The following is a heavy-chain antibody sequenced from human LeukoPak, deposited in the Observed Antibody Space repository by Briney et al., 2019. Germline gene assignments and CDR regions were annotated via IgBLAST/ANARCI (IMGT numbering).Heavy chain of an antibody. V-gene: IGHV4-59*01. J-gene: IGHJ6*02. CDR2: IYYSGST. D-gene: IGHD3-3*01. Sequence: SETLSLTCTVSGGSISSYYWSWIRQPPGKGLEGIGYIYYSGSTNYNPSLKSRVTISVDTSKNQFSLKLSSVTAADTAVYYCARDMWGFGVVNPYYYYGMDVWGQGTTVTVSS. CDR3: ARDMWGFGVVNPYYYYGMDV. CDR1: GGSISSYY.